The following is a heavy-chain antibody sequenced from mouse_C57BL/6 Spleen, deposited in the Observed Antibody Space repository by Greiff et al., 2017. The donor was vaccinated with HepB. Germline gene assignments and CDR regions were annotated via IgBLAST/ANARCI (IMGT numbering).Heavy chain of an antibody. V-gene: IGHV1-5*01. CDR2: IYPGNSDT. J-gene: IGHJ2*01. Sequence: EVQLQQSGTVLARPGASVKMSCKTSGYTFTSYWMHWVKQRPGQGLEWIGAIYPGNSDTSYNQKFKGKAKLTAVTSASTAYMELSSLTNEDSAVYYCTRSDYYGSSYFDDWGQGTTLTVSS. D-gene: IGHD1-1*01. CDR1: GYTFTSYW. CDR3: TRSDYYGSSYFDD.